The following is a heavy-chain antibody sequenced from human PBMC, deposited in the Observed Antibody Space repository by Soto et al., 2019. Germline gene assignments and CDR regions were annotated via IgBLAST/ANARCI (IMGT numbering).Heavy chain of an antibody. V-gene: IGHV4-59*01. J-gene: IGHJ6*03. Sequence: SETLSLTCTVSGGSISSYYWSWIRQPPGKGLEWIGYIYYSGSTNYNPSLKSRVTMSVDTSKNQFSLKLSSVTAADTAVYYCARIGCSSTSCSRRGSYYYYYMDVWGKGTTVTVSS. D-gene: IGHD2-2*01. CDR2: IYYSGST. CDR3: ARIGCSSTSCSRRGSYYYYYMDV. CDR1: GGSISSYY.